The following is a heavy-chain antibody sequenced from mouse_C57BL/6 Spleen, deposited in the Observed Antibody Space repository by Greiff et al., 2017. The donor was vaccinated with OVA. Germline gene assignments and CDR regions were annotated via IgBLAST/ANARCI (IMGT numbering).Heavy chain of an antibody. V-gene: IGHV1-9*01. CDR2: ILPGSGST. CDR3: ARSRPTTRVTTWYFDV. CDR1: GYTFTGYW. Sequence: QVQLQQSGAELMKPGASVKLSCKATGYTFTGYWIEWVKQRPGHGLEWIGEILPGSGSTNYNEKFKGKATFTADTSSNTAYLQLSSLTTEDSANYYCARSRPTTRVTTWYFDVWGTGTTVTVSS. J-gene: IGHJ1*03. D-gene: IGHD2-5*01.